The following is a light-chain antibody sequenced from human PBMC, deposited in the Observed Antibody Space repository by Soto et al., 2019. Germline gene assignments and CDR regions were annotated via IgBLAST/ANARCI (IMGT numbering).Light chain of an antibody. CDR2: GAS. Sequence: EIVMTQSPATLSVCPGERATLSCRASQSVSSNLAWYQQKPGQPPRLLIYGASTRATGIPARFSGSGSGTEFTLTISSLQSEDFAVYYCQQYNNWPETFGQGTKVDIK. V-gene: IGKV3-15*01. J-gene: IGKJ1*01. CDR3: QQYNNWPET. CDR1: QSVSSN.